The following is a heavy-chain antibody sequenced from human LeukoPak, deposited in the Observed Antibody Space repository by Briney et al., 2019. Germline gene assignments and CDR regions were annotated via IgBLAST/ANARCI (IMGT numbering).Heavy chain of an antibody. CDR2: ISGYNGNT. Sequence: ASVKVSCKASGYTFTNYGISWVRQAPGQGLEWMGWISGYNGNTKNVQKFRGRVTMTTDTSTSTAYMELRSLRSDDTGVYYCARTAYDILTGYFQPNWFDPWGQGTLVTVSS. J-gene: IGHJ5*02. V-gene: IGHV1-18*01. D-gene: IGHD3-9*01. CDR3: ARTAYDILTGYFQPNWFDP. CDR1: GYTFTNYG.